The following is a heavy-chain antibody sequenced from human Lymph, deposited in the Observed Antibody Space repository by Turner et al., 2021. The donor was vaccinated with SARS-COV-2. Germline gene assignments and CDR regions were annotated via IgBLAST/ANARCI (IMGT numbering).Heavy chain of an antibody. Sequence: QVQLQQWGAGLLKPSATLSLTCAVYGGSFSGYYWTWIRQPPGKGLEWIGDINHSGGTNYNPSLKSRVIISVDTSKNQFSLKLSSVTAADTAVYYCARGRLRFLEWSHYYYTMDVWGQGTTVTVSS. V-gene: IGHV4-34*01. CDR2: INHSGGT. J-gene: IGHJ6*02. CDR1: GGSFSGYY. CDR3: ARGRLRFLEWSHYYYTMDV. D-gene: IGHD3-3*01.